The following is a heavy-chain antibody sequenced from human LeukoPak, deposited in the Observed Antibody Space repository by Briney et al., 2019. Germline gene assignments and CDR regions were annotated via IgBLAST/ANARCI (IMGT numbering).Heavy chain of an antibody. D-gene: IGHD5-18*01. CDR1: GYTFTGYY. CDR3: ARDGGYSYGYLVDY. J-gene: IGHJ4*02. V-gene: IGHV1-2*02. CDR2: INPNSGGT. Sequence: ASVKVSCKASGYTFTGYYMHWVRQAPGQGLEWMGWINPNSGGTNNAQKFQGRVTMTRDTSISTAYMELSRLRSDDTAVYYCARDGGYSYGYLVDYWGQGTLVTVSS.